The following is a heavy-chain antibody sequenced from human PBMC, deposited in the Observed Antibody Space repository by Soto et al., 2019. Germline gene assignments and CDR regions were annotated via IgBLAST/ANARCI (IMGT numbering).Heavy chain of an antibody. CDR1: GFTFSSYS. V-gene: IGHV3-21*01. Sequence: EVQLVESGGGLVKPGGSLRLSCAASGFTFSSYSMNWVRQAPGKGLEWVSSISSSSSYIYYADSVKGRFTISRDNAKNSLYLQMNSLRAEDTAVYYCARATLDFWSGSNPTGNYYYYYMDVWGKGTTVTVSS. D-gene: IGHD3-3*01. J-gene: IGHJ6*03. CDR2: ISSSSSYI. CDR3: ARATLDFWSGSNPTGNYYYYYMDV.